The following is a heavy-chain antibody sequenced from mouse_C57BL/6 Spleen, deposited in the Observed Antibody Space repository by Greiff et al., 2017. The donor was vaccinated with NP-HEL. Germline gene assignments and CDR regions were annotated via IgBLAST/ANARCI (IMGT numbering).Heavy chain of an antibody. V-gene: IGHV1-84*01. D-gene: IGHD1-1*01. Sequence: VVESGPELVKPGASVKISCKASGYTFTDYYINWVKQRPGQGLEWIGWIYPGSGNTKYNEKFKGKATLTVDTSSSTAYMQLSSLTSEDSAVYFCARSGEIYYYGSSTGYFDVWGAGTTVTVSS. CDR3: ARSGEIYYYGSSTGYFDV. J-gene: IGHJ1*01. CDR2: IYPGSGNT. CDR1: GYTFTDYY.